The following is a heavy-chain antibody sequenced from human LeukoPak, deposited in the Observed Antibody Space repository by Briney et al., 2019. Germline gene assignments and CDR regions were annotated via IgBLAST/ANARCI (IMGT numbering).Heavy chain of an antibody. CDR1: GFTFSSYG. CDR3: TKGDGRTFGGKPDY. Sequence: GGSLRLSCAASGFTFSSYGMHWVRQAPGKGLEWVAVISDDGSNKYYGDSVKGRFTISRDNPKNTLYLQMNSLRAEDTAIYYCTKGDGRTFGGKPDYWGQGTLVAVSS. CDR2: ISDDGSNK. D-gene: IGHD4-23*01. J-gene: IGHJ4*02. V-gene: IGHV3-30*18.